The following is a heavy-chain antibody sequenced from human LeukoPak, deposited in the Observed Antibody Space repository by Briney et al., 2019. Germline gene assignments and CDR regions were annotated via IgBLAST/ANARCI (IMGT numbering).Heavy chain of an antibody. CDR3: ARDHSYEFFDY. D-gene: IGHD5-12*01. Sequence: PSETLSLTCTVSGGSISSYYWSWIRQPPGKGLEWIGYIYYSGSTNYNPSLKSRVTISVDTSKNQFSLKLSSVTAADTAVYYCARDHSYEFFDYWGQGTLVTVSS. J-gene: IGHJ4*02. V-gene: IGHV4-59*12. CDR2: IYYSGST. CDR1: GGSISSYY.